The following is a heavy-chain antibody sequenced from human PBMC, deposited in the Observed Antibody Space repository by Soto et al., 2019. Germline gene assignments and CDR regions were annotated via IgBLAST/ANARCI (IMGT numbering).Heavy chain of an antibody. CDR1: GITYTTYA. Sequence: ASVKVSCKASGITYTTYAVHWVRQAPGQGLEWMGWINTGNGNTGYSQRFQGRVTLTTDTSASTAYMDVSSLTSEDTAVYYCARAISGYVSWG. D-gene: IGHD5-12*01. CDR3: ARAISGYVS. CDR2: INTGNGNT. V-gene: IGHV1-3*04. J-gene: IGHJ5*01.